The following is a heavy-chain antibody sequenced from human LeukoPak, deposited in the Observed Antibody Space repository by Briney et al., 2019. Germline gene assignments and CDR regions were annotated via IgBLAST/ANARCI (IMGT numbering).Heavy chain of an antibody. CDR1: GGSFSGYY. D-gene: IGHD2-2*01. Sequence: NPSETLSLTCAVYGGSFSGYYWSWIRQPPGKGLEWIGEIYHSGSTNYSPSLTSRVTISVDKSKSQFFLKLSSVTAADTAVYYCASIPSGYCSSTSCYSGYYFDYWGQGTLVTVSS. CDR3: ASIPSGYCSSTSCYSGYYFDY. CDR2: IYHSGST. J-gene: IGHJ4*02. V-gene: IGHV4-34*01.